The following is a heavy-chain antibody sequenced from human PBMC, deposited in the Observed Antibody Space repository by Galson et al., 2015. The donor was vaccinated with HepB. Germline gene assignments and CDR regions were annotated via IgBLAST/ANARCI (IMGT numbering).Heavy chain of an antibody. CDR2: LSGSAYTT. J-gene: IGHJ2*01. V-gene: IGHV3-23*01. D-gene: IGHD3-22*01. Sequence: SLRLSCASSGFTFNTYAMGWVHQAPGKGLEWVSTLSGSAYTTYYADSVQGRFTISRDTSKSTLYLQMDSLRPEDTAVYFCAKDSSGLLNEYYDRTDWYFNLWGRGTLVTVSS. CDR1: GFTFNTYA. CDR3: AKDSSGLLNEYYDRTDWYFNL.